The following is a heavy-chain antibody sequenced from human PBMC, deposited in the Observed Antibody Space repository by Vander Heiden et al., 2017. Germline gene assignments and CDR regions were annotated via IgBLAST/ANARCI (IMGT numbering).Heavy chain of an antibody. V-gene: IGHV3-30*04. CDR2: ISYDRSNK. J-gene: IGHJ6*02. Sequence: VQLVESGGGVVKLGRSLRLSCAASGFAFMSYAMHWVRQAPGKGLEWVAVISYDRSNKYYADSVKGRFTIPRDNSENTLYLQMNSLRAEDTAVYYCASGAYYYYVMDVWGQGTTVTVSS. CDR3: ASGAYYYYVMDV. CDR1: GFAFMSYA. D-gene: IGHD3-16*01.